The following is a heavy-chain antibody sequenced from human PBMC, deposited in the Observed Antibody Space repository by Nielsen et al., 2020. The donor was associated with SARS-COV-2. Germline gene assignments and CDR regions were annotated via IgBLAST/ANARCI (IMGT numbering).Heavy chain of an antibody. CDR3: ATDQRFGETLVF. Sequence: ASVKVSCKVSGYTLSDLSIHWVRQAPGKGLEWMGGFDPEDGETIYAQKFQDRVTMTEDTSTDTAYIELNSLKSEDTAVYYCATDQRFGETLVFWGQGTRVTVSS. CDR2: FDPEDGET. V-gene: IGHV1-24*01. J-gene: IGHJ3*01. D-gene: IGHD3-10*01. CDR1: GYTLSDLS.